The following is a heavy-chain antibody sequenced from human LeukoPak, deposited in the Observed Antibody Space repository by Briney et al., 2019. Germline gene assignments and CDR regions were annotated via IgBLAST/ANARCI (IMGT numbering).Heavy chain of an antibody. CDR3: ARGPFNVVVTAIGNDAFDI. D-gene: IGHD2-21*02. Sequence: SETLSLTCAVYGGSFSGYYWSWIRQPPGKGLEWIGEINHSGSTNYNPSLKSRVTISVDTSKNQFSLKLSSVTAADTAVYYCARGPFNVVVTAIGNDAFDIWGQGTMVTVSS. V-gene: IGHV4-34*01. CDR2: INHSGST. J-gene: IGHJ3*02. CDR1: GGSFSGYY.